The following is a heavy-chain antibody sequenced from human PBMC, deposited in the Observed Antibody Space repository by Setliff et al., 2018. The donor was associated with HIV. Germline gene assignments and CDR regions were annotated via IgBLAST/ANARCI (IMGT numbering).Heavy chain of an antibody. V-gene: IGHV4-34*01. CDR3: AKSPGFTGYGGSG. Sequence: PSETLSLICAVYGASFSDYSWSWIRQPPGKGLEWIGEINHSGSTNYNPSLKTRVTISVDTSKNQFSLKLTSVTAADTAVYYCAKSPGFTGYGGSGWGQGTLVTVSS. CDR1: GASFSDYS. CDR2: INHSGST. D-gene: IGHD5-12*01. J-gene: IGHJ4*02.